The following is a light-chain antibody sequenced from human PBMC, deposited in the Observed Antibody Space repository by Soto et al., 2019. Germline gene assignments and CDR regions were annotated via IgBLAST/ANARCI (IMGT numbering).Light chain of an antibody. CDR3: CSYAGSGTFV. CDR1: SSDVGSYDL. V-gene: IGLV2-23*01. CDR2: EDT. Sequence: QSALTQPASVSGSPGQSITISCTGTSSDVGSYDLVSWYQQPPGKAPKLMIYEDTKRPSGISTRFSGSKSGNAASLTISGLHAEDEADYYCCSYAGSGTFVFGTGTKLTVL. J-gene: IGLJ1*01.